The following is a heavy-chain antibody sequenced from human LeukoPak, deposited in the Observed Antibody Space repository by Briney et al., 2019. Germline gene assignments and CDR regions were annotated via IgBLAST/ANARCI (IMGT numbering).Heavy chain of an antibody. CDR2: ISSTSTNK. V-gene: IGHV3-21*01. Sequence: GGSLRLSCAASGFTFSSYWMHWVRQAPGKGLEWVSSISSTSTNKYYADSMKGRFTISRDNAKNSLYLQINSLRVEDTALYFCARVGAGSSTSFFAIDDWGQGTLVTVSS. J-gene: IGHJ4*02. CDR3: ARVGAGSSTSFFAIDD. D-gene: IGHD2-2*01. CDR1: GFTFSSYW.